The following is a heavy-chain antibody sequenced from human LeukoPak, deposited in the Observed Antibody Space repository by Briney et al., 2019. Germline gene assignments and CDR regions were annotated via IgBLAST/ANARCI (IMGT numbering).Heavy chain of an antibody. Sequence: GASVKVSCKASGYTFTGYYVHWVRQAPGQGLEWMGWINPNSGGTNYAQKFQGRVTMTRDTSISTAYMELSRLRSDDTAVYYCASQYGDYIPCLDYWGQGTLVTVSS. J-gene: IGHJ4*02. D-gene: IGHD4-17*01. V-gene: IGHV1-2*02. CDR2: INPNSGGT. CDR1: GYTFTGYY. CDR3: ASQYGDYIPCLDY.